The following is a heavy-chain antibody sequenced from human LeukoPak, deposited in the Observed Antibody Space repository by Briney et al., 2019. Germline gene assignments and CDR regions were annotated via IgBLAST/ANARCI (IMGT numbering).Heavy chain of an antibody. J-gene: IGHJ6*02. CDR1: GGSISSSSYY. CDR3: ARLGYNWNHYYYGMDV. Sequence: SETLSLTCTVSGGSISSSSYYWGWIRQPPGTGLEWIGSIYYSGSTYYSPSLKSRVTISVDTSKNQFSLKLSSVTAADTAVYYCARLGYNWNHYYYGMDVWGQGTTVTVSS. CDR2: IYYSGST. D-gene: IGHD1-20*01. V-gene: IGHV4-39*01.